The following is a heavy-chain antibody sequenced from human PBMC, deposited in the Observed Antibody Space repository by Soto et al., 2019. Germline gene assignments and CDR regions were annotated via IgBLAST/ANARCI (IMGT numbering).Heavy chain of an antibody. CDR1: GFSFSTYA. V-gene: IGHV3-23*01. CDR2: ISGSGTNT. J-gene: IGHJ5*02. D-gene: IGHD3-9*01. Sequence: HLLESGGGLVQPGGSLRLSCVVSGFSFSTYAMSWVRQAPGKGLEWVSAISGSGTNTYYADSVKGRFTISKDNSKNTLFLQMNSLRAEDTAIYYCAKDSGTDILTGYSINWFDPWGQGTLVTVSS. CDR3: AKDSGTDILTGYSINWFDP.